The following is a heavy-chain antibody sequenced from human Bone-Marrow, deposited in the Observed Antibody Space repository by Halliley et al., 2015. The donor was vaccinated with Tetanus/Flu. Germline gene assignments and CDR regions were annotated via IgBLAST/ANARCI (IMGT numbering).Heavy chain of an antibody. D-gene: IGHD6-25*01. V-gene: IGHV1-3*01. CDR3: ARNNSGCRLDP. J-gene: IGHJ5*02. CDR1: GYIFTNYP. Sequence: VQSGAEVKKPGASVKVSCKTSGYIFTNYPIHWVRQAPGQRLEWMGWINAANGDTKYSQRFQGRVTITRDTSASTAYMELSSLTSEDTAMYYWARNNSGCRLDPWGQGTLVTVSS. CDR2: INAANGDT.